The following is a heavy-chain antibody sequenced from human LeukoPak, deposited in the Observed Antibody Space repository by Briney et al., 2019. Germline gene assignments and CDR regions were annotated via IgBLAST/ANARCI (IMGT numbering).Heavy chain of an antibody. V-gene: IGHV3-15*01. CDR2: IKSKTDGGTT. D-gene: IGHD6-19*01. Sequence: SGGSLRLSCPASGFTFSNAWMSWVRQAPGKGLEWVGRIKSKTDGGTTDYAAPVKGRFTISRDDSKNTLYLQMNSLKTEDTAVYYCTTDPLSSGWYGVDYWGQGTLVTVSS. J-gene: IGHJ4*02. CDR1: GFTFSNAW. CDR3: TTDPLSSGWYGVDY.